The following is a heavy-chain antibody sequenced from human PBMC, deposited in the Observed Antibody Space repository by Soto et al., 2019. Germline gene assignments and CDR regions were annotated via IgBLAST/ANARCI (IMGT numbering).Heavy chain of an antibody. CDR1: GFPFSSYS. CDR2: ISSSSSYI. V-gene: IGHV3-21*01. D-gene: IGHD3-3*02. J-gene: IGHJ6*02. CDR3: ARDGRIFGVMDYYYYGMDV. Sequence: GGSLRLSCAASGFPFSSYSMNWVLQAPGKGLEWVSSISSSSSYIYYADSVKGRFTISRDNAKNSLYLQMNSLRAEDTAVYYCARDGRIFGVMDYYYYGMDVWGQGTTVTVSS.